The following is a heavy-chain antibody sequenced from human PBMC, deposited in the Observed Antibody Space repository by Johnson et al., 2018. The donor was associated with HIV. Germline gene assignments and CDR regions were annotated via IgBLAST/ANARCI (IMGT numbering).Heavy chain of an antibody. D-gene: IGHD6-13*01. Sequence: MLLVESGGGLVQPGGSLRLSCAASGFTFSSYAMSWVRQAPGKGLEWVSVIYSGGSTYYADSVKGRFTISRDNSKNTLYFQMNSLRAEDTAVYYCARDGGIAATDAFDIWGQGTMVPVSS. CDR1: GFTFSSYA. J-gene: IGHJ3*02. CDR2: IYSGGST. V-gene: IGHV3-66*01. CDR3: ARDGGIAATDAFDI.